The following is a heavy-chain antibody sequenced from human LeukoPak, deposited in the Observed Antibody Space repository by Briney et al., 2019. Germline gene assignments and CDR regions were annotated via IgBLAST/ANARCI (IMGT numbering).Heavy chain of an antibody. D-gene: IGHD2-8*01. CDR3: AKDRCSNGIGCYFYYMDV. CDR1: RFTFSTYG. Sequence: GGSLRLSCAASRFTFSTYGMHWVRQAPGKGLEWVAYIQYEGSNQQYADSVKGRFSIFRDSSKNILYLQMNSLRAEDTAVYYCAKDRCSNGIGCYFYYMDVWGKGTTVTISS. CDR2: IQYEGSNQ. J-gene: IGHJ6*03. V-gene: IGHV3-30*02.